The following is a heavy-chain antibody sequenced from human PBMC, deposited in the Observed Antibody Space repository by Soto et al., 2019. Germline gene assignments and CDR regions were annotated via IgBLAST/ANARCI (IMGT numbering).Heavy chain of an antibody. CDR2: ISDNGLYT. V-gene: IGHV3-21*04. CDR1: GFEFRDFA. D-gene: IGHD6-19*01. Sequence: TGGSLRLSCVASGFEFRDFAMIWVRQAPGKGLEWVASISDNGLYTNVADSVKGRFTASRDNSKDSLYLQMNSLRGEDTAVYYCARYFRGSGRYFFDYWGQGTLVTVSS. J-gene: IGHJ4*02. CDR3: ARYFRGSGRYFFDY.